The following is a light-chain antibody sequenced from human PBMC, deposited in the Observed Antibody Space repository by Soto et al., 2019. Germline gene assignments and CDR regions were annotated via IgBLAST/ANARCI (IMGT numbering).Light chain of an antibody. Sequence: DIVLTQTPLSSPVTLGQPAYISCRSGQSLVHSDGNTYLTWLQQRPGQPPSLLIYMISNRFSWCPGSFSGGGAGTDFPLKSIRVEADDVGVYYCIHATQASTFGQGTKLEMK. CDR2: MIS. V-gene: IGKV2-24*01. CDR3: IHATQAST. CDR1: QSLVHSDGNTY. J-gene: IGKJ2*01.